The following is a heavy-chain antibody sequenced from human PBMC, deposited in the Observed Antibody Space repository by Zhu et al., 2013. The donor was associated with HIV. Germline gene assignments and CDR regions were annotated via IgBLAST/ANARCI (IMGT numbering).Heavy chain of an antibody. D-gene: IGHD2-2*01. CDR1: GHTFTTYG. CDR3: TRGPGYCSSASCSDFYYSMDV. CDR2: ISAYNGHT. V-gene: IGHV1-18*01. Sequence: QVQLVQSGAEMKKPGASVKVSCKASGHTFTTYGITWVRQAPGQGLEWMGWISAYNGHTNFAQNLQGRVAMATDTSTGTAYMELRSLTSDDTAVYYCTRGPGYCSSASCSDFYYSMDVWGKGTTVTVSS. J-gene: IGHJ6*03.